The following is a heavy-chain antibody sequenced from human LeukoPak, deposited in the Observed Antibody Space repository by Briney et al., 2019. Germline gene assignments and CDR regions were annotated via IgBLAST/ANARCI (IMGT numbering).Heavy chain of an antibody. CDR2: INPNSGGT. CDR3: ARKSSSSLQNYYYMDV. V-gene: IGHV1-2*02. Sequence: GASVKVSCKASGYTFTGYYMHWVRQAPGQGLEWMGWINPNSGGTNYAQKFQGRVTVTRDTSISTAYMELSRLRSDDTAVYYCARKSSSSLQNYYYMDVWGKGTTVTVSS. CDR1: GYTFTGYY. J-gene: IGHJ6*03. D-gene: IGHD6-13*01.